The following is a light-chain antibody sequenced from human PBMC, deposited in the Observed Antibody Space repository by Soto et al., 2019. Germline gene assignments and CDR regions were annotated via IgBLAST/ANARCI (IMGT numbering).Light chain of an antibody. CDR3: QQRREWPRT. CDR2: GSS. V-gene: IGKV3-11*01. J-gene: IGKJ2*02. CDR1: QSVDNY. Sequence: EIVLTQSPGTLSLSPGDRATLYCRASQSVDNYLAWYQQKSGQAPRLLVYGSSIRATGIPARFSGSGSGIDFPLTISSLEPEDFAVYYCQQRREWPRTFGQGTKLEIK.